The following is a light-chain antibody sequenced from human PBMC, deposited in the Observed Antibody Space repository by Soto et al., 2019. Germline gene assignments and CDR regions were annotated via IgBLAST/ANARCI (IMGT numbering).Light chain of an antibody. CDR1: QNVGSS. CDR3: QQYNDWLRT. Sequence: EIVMTQSPATLSVSPGERANLSCRSSQNVGSSLAWYQQRPGQAPRLLIYGASTRATGIPARFSGSGSGTEFTLTISSLQSEDFAVYYCQQYNDWLRTFGQGTKVEIK. V-gene: IGKV3-15*01. CDR2: GAS. J-gene: IGKJ1*01.